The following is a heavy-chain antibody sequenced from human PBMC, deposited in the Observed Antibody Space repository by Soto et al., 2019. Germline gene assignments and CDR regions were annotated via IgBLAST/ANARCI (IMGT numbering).Heavy chain of an antibody. D-gene: IGHD3-22*01. J-gene: IGHJ4*02. CDR1: GGSITSYY. Sequence: SETLSLTCTVSGGSITSYYWSWIRQPPGKGLDWIGYIYYTVTTKYNPSLKSRVTISVDTSKNQFSLKLSSVTAADTALYYCARAGGIYYDSSGYLDYWGQGTLVTVSS. CDR3: ARAGGIYYDSSGYLDY. CDR2: IYYTVTT. V-gene: IGHV4-59*01.